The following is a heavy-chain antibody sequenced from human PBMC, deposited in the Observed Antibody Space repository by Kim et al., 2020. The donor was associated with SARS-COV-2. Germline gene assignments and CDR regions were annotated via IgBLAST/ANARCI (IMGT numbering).Heavy chain of an antibody. J-gene: IGHJ4*02. CDR3: VSEVSGTAYFDF. V-gene: IGHV1-46*01. Sequence: ASVKVSCKASGNTFRRHYIHWVRQAPGQGLEWMGVINPTGDTAKYTQRFQGRATMTRDTSTDTVYMEMSSLRYEDTSVYYCVSEVSGTAYFDFWGQGTLVTVSS. CDR2: INPTGDTA. CDR1: GNTFRRHY. D-gene: IGHD1-7*01.